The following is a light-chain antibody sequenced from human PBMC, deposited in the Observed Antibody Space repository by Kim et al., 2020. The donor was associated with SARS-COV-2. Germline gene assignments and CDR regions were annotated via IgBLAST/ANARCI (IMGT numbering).Light chain of an antibody. CDR3: SSYTSSKTWV. J-gene: IGLJ3*02. Sequence: GHGFTISATGSNSDIGGYNYVSWYQQRPGKAPKLIVYDVTKRPSGVSDRFSGSKSGNTASLIISGLQADDEADYYCSSYTSSKTWVFGGGTQLTVL. CDR1: NSDIGGYNY. CDR2: DVT. V-gene: IGLV2-14*03.